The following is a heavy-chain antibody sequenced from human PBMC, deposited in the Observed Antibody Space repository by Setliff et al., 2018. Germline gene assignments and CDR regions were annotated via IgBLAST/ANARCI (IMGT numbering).Heavy chain of an antibody. J-gene: IGHJ4*02. Sequence: PGGSLRLSCAASGFTFSRYWMTWVRQAPGKGMEWVANIKQDASGKYYVDSVKDRFTISRDNAKNPLYLQINILRAEDTAVYYCVSLYSSRWYEYWGQGTVVTVSS. CDR2: IKQDASGK. CDR3: VSLYSSRWYEY. CDR1: GFTFSRYW. D-gene: IGHD6-13*01. V-gene: IGHV3-7*03.